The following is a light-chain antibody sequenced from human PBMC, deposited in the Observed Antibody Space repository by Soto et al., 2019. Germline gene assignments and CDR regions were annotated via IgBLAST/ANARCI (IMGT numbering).Light chain of an antibody. CDR3: QQYNGT. V-gene: IGKV1-5*03. CDR1: QSISSW. J-gene: IGKJ1*01. CDR2: KAS. Sequence: DIQMTQSPSTLSASVGDRVTITCRASQSISSWLAWYQQKPGKAPKLLIYKASSLESGVPLRFSGSGSGTEFTLTISSLQPDDFETYYCQQYNGTFGQGTKVEI.